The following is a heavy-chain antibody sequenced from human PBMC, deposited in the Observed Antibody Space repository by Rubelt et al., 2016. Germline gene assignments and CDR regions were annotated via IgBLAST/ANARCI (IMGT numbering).Heavy chain of an antibody. D-gene: IGHD3-22*01. V-gene: IGHV1-3*01. CDR1: GYTFTSYA. Sequence: QVQLVQSGAEVKKPGASVKVSCKASGYTFTSYAMHWVRQAPGQRLEWMGWINAGNGNTKYFQKFQGRVTITRETSARTAYMELSSLRSEDTAVYYCASGGHDSSGYYGMDVWGQGTTVTVSS. J-gene: IGHJ6*02. CDR2: INAGNGNT. CDR3: ASGGHDSSGYYGMDV.